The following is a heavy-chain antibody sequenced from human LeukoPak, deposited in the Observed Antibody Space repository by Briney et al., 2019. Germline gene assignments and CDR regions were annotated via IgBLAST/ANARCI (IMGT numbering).Heavy chain of an antibody. CDR3: ARAAYSSSPDY. CDR2: IGPGSSNM. J-gene: IGHJ4*02. CDR1: GFTFNSYS. V-gene: IGHV3-48*02. Sequence: PGGSLRLSYAASGFTFNSYSMNWAGPAPGKGRGWVSYIGPGSSNMYYADPVKGRFTVSRDNAKNSLYLQMNSLRDEDTAVYYCARAAYSSSPDYWGQGTLVTVSS. D-gene: IGHD6-13*01.